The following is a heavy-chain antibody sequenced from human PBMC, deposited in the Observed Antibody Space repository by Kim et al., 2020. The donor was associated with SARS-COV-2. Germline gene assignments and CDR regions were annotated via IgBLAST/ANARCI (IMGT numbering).Heavy chain of an antibody. CDR1: GFTFSNYA. Sequence: GGSLRLSCAASGFTFSNYAMHWVRQAPGKGLEGVAVISCDGSNKYYADSVKGRFTISRDNSKNTLYLHLNSLRAEDTAMYYCANRAFRVGERTLDDWGQG. D-gene: IGHD1-26*01. V-gene: IGHV3-30-3*01. J-gene: IGHJ4*02. CDR3: ANRAFRVGERTLDD. CDR2: ISCDGSNK.